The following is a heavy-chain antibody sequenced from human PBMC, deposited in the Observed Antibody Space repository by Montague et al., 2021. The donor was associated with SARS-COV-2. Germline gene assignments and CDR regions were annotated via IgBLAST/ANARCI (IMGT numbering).Heavy chain of an antibody. Sequence: TLSLTCTVSGGSISSGGYYWSWIRQHPGKGLEWIGYIYYSGNTYYNPSLKSRVTISVDTSKNQFSLKLSSVTAADTAVYYRASAQLDFDWLSMPSSHWFDPWGQGTLVTVSS. D-gene: IGHD3-9*01. J-gene: IGHJ5*02. CDR1: GGSISSGGYY. V-gene: IGHV4-31*03. CDR3: ASAQLDFDWLSMPSSHWFDP. CDR2: IYYSGNT.